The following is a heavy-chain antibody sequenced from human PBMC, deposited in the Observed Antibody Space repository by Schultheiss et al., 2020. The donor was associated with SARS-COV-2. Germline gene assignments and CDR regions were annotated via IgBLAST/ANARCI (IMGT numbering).Heavy chain of an antibody. V-gene: IGHV4-30-2*01. CDR3: ARRDGYKNGLDY. J-gene: IGHJ4*02. CDR1: GGSISSGGYY. Sequence: SETLSLTCTVSGGSISSGGYYWSWIRQPPGKGLEWIGYIYHSGSTYYNPSLKSRVTISVDTSKNQFSLKLSSVTAADTAVYYCARRDGYKNGLDYWGQGTLVTVSS. CDR2: IYHSGST. D-gene: IGHD5-24*01.